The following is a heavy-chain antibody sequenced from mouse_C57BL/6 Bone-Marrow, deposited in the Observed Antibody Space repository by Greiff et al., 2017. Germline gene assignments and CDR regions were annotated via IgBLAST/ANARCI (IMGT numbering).Heavy chain of an antibody. V-gene: IGHV1-15*01. Sequence: QVQLQQSGAELVRPGASVTLSCKASGYTFTDYEMHWVKQTPVHGLGWIGAIDPETGGTAYHQKFKGKAILTADKSSSTAYMELRSLTSEDSAVYYCTRGEWWFAYWGQGTLVTVSA. D-gene: IGHD1-3*01. CDR3: TRGEWWFAY. CDR1: GYTFTDYE. CDR2: IDPETGGT. J-gene: IGHJ3*01.